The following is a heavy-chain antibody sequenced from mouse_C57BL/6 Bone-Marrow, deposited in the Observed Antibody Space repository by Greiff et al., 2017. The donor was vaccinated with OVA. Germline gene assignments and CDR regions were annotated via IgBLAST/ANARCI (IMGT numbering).Heavy chain of an antibody. J-gene: IGHJ2*01. D-gene: IGHD1-1*01. V-gene: IGHV1-19*01. Sequence: EVQLQQSGPVLVKPGASVEMSCKASGYTFTDYYMNWVKQSHGKSLEWIGVINPYNGGTSYNQKFKGKATLTVDKSSSTAYMELNSLTSEDSAVYYCARGGITTVVAKDYFDYWGQGTTLTVSS. CDR3: ARGGITTVVAKDYFDY. CDR1: GYTFTDYY. CDR2: INPYNGGT.